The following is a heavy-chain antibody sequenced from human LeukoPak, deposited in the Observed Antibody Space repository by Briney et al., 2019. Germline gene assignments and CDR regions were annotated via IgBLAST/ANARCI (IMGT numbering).Heavy chain of an antibody. V-gene: IGHV3-23*01. Sequence: GGSLRLSCAASGFTFSSYAMSWVRQAPGKGLDWVSAISGSGGSTYYADSVKGRFTISRDDSKNTLYLQMNRLRAEDTAVYYCAKGRDGISYFQHWGQGTLVTVSS. D-gene: IGHD2-15*01. CDR2: ISGSGGST. CDR1: GFTFSSYA. J-gene: IGHJ1*01. CDR3: AKGRDGISYFQH.